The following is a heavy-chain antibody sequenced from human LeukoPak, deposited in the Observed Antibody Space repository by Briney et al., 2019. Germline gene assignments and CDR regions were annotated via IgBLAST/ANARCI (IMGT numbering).Heavy chain of an antibody. CDR2: LYYSGST. CDR1: GGSISTTNNY. Sequence: SETLSLTCTVSGGSISTTNNYWGWIRQPPGKGLEWIGSLYYSGSTYYNPSLKSRVSISLDTSRNQFSLKLRSVTAADTAVYFCASRNYDFFYVDVWGKGTTVTASS. D-gene: IGHD3/OR15-3a*01. CDR3: ASRNYDFFYVDV. J-gene: IGHJ6*03. V-gene: IGHV4-39*07.